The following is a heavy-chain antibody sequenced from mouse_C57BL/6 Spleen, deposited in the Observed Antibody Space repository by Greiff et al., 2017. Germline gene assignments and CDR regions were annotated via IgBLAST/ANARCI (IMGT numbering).Heavy chain of an antibody. J-gene: IGHJ2*01. D-gene: IGHD1-1*01. CDR2: IYPSDSET. CDR3: ARGTTVVATDY. CDR1: GYTFTSYW. Sequence: QVQLQQPGAELVRPGSSVKLSCKASGYTFTSYWMDWVKHRPGQGLEWIGNIYPSDSETHYNQKFKDKATLTVDKSSSTAYMQLSSLTSEDSAVYYCARGTTVVATDYWGQGTTLTVSS. V-gene: IGHV1-61*01.